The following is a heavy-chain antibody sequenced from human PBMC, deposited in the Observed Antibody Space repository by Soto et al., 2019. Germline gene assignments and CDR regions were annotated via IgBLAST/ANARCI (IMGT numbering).Heavy chain of an antibody. D-gene: IGHD1-1*01. Sequence: PGGSLRLSCVGSGFTFSYYEMNWVRQAPGKGLERVAFISHTDRLTHYPDSVRGRFTISRDNAKNSLYLQMNSLRAEDTALYYCAKVLNWNDYYFDYWGQGTLVTVSS. CDR1: GFTFSYYE. CDR3: AKVLNWNDYYFDY. CDR2: ISHTDRLT. J-gene: IGHJ4*02. V-gene: IGHV3-48*03.